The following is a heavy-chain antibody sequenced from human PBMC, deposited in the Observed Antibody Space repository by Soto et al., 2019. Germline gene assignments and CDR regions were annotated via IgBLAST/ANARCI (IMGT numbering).Heavy chain of an antibody. Sequence: ASVKVSCKASGYTFTSYDINWVRQATGQGLEWMGWMNPNSGNTGYAQKFQGRVTMTRNTSISTAYMELSSLRSEDTAVYYCARGRGLTTMVRGALGPWGQGTLVTVSS. V-gene: IGHV1-8*01. D-gene: IGHD3-10*01. CDR3: ARGRGLTTMVRGALGP. CDR2: MNPNSGNT. J-gene: IGHJ5*02. CDR1: GYTFTSYD.